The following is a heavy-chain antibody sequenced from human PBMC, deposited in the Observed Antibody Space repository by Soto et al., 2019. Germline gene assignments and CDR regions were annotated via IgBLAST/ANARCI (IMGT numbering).Heavy chain of an antibody. J-gene: IGHJ6*02. V-gene: IGHV1-69*06. CDR3: ARELYYYDSSGYRIGYYYYGMDV. Sequence: QVQLVQPGAEVKKPGSSVKVSCKASGGTFSSYAISWVRQAPGQGLEWMGGIIPIFGTANYAQKFQGRVTITADKSTSTAYMELSSLRSEDTAVYYCARELYYYDSSGYRIGYYYYGMDVWGQGTTVTVSS. CDR2: IIPIFGTA. D-gene: IGHD3-22*01. CDR1: GGTFSSYA.